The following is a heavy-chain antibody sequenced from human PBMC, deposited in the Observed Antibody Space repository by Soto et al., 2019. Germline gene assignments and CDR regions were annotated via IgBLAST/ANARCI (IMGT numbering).Heavy chain of an antibody. Sequence: PGGSLRLSCAASGFTFSDYGMSWVRQAPGKGPEWVANIKVDGSEKQYVDSVKGRFSISRDNSRNSLFLQMNSLRAGDTAVYYCVKDGGYCSSTTCYSPRNHYFDSWGQGTLVTVSS. V-gene: IGHV3-7*03. J-gene: IGHJ4*02. D-gene: IGHD2-2*01. CDR1: GFTFSDYG. CDR2: IKVDGSEK. CDR3: VKDGGYCSSTTCYSPRNHYFDS.